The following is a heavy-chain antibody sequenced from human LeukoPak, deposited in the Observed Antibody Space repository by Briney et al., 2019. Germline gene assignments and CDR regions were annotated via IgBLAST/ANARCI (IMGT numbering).Heavy chain of an antibody. J-gene: IGHJ4*02. CDR3: AKVSSTLASAGALSFDF. D-gene: IGHD6-13*01. Sequence: ASVKISCKAPGYTFTDYFIHWVQQAPGKGLGWMGHVDPEDGEPVYADKFRGRVTFRADTSTDTVFLDLSSLTSDDTAVYYCAKVSSTLASAGALSFDFWGQGTLVTVSS. CDR1: GYTFTDYF. CDR2: VDPEDGEP. V-gene: IGHV1-69-2*01.